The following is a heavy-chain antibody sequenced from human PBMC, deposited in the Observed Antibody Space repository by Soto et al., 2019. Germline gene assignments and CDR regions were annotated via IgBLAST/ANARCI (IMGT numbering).Heavy chain of an antibody. Sequence: VGSLRLSCAASGFTFSSYGMHWVRQAPGKGLEWVAVIWYDGSNKYYADSVKGRFTISRDNSKNTLYLQMNSLRAEDTAVYYCARSQLVHAFDIWGQGTMVTVSS. V-gene: IGHV3-33*01. D-gene: IGHD6-6*01. CDR1: GFTFSSYG. J-gene: IGHJ3*02. CDR3: ARSQLVHAFDI. CDR2: IWYDGSNK.